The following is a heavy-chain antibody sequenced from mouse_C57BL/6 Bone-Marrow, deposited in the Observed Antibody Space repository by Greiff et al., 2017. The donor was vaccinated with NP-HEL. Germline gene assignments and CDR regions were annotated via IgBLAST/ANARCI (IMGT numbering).Heavy chain of an antibody. CDR1: EYEFPSHD. J-gene: IGHJ4*01. V-gene: IGHV5-2*01. CDR3: ARQGKGYAMDD. Sequence: DVKLVESGGGLVQPGESLKLSCESNEYEFPSHDMSWVRKTPEKRLELVAAINSDGVSTYYPDTMERRFIISRDNTKKTLYLQMSSLRSEDTALYYCARQGKGYAMDDWGQGTSVTVSS. CDR2: INSDGVST. D-gene: IGHD2-1*01.